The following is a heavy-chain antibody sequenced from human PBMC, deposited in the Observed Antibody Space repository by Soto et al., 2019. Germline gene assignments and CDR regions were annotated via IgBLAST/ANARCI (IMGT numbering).Heavy chain of an antibody. Sequence: EVQLRESEGGLVQPGGSLRLSCAASGFTFSNYAMRWIRQAPGKGLEWVSAIGTSTANTFYADSVKGRFTISRDNSKNALYQQMNTLRAEDTAVYYCAKVGEGSCNYKYYMDVWGKGTTVTVSS. CDR2: IGTSTANT. CDR3: AKVGEGSCNYKYYMDV. CDR1: GFTFSNYA. D-gene: IGHD2-15*01. J-gene: IGHJ6*03. V-gene: IGHV3-23*01.